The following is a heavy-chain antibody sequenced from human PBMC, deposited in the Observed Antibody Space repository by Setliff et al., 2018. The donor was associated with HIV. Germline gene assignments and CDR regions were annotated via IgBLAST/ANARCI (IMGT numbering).Heavy chain of an antibody. CDR1: GGSISSYY. V-gene: IGHV4-4*09. J-gene: IGHJ5*01. CDR2: IYTSGST. CDR3: ARAGNEYYDSNLYYYVVEWFDS. D-gene: IGHD3-10*02. Sequence: SETLSLTCTVSGGSISSYYWSWIRQPPGKGLEWIGSIYTSGSTNYNPSLKSRVTIPVDTSENQFSLKLSSVTAADSAVYYCARAGNEYYDSNLYYYVVEWFDSWGQGTLVTVSS.